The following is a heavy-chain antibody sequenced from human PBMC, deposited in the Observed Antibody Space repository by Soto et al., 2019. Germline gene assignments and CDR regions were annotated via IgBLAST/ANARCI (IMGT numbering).Heavy chain of an antibody. CDR2: IWYDGGNE. J-gene: IGHJ6*03. Sequence: PGGSLRLSCAASGFTFSSYGMHWVRQAPGKGLEWVALIWYDGGNEYYADSVKGRFTISRDNSKNTMFLQMNSLRAEDTAVYYFARGSGYYYYYMDVWGKVTTVTVSS. CDR3: ARGSGYYYYYMDV. V-gene: IGHV3-33*01. D-gene: IGHD6-19*01. CDR1: GFTFSSYG.